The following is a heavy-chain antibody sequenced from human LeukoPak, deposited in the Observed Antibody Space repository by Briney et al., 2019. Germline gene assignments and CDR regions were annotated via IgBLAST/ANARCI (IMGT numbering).Heavy chain of an antibody. CDR3: ARRVYTSSWYFDY. D-gene: IGHD6-13*01. CDR1: GYSTSSGYY. CDR2: IFHSGIT. V-gene: IGHV4-38-2*01. Sequence: SETLSLTCAVSGYSTSSGYYWGWIRQPPGKGLEWIGSIFHSGITYYNPSLKSRLTITVDTSKNQFSLKLSSVTAADTSVYYCARRVYTSSWYFDYWGQGTLVTVSS. J-gene: IGHJ4*02.